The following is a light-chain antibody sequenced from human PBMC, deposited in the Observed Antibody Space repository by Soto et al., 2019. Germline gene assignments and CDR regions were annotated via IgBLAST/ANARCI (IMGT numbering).Light chain of an antibody. CDR3: CSYAGSSTNV. CDR2: EGS. V-gene: IGLV2-23*01. CDR1: SSDVGSYNL. J-gene: IGLJ1*01. Sequence: HSALTQPASVSGSPGQSITISCTGTSSDVGSYNLVSWYQQHPGKAPKLMIYEGSKRPSGVSNRVSGSKSGNTASLTISGLQAEDEADYYCCSYAGSSTNVFGTGTKLTVL.